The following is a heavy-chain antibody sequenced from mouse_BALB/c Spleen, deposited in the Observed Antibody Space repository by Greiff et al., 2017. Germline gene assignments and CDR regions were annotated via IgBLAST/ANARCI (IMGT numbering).Heavy chain of an antibody. CDR3: ARGHYDYDRMYYAMDY. V-gene: IGHV1S34*01. CDR2: ISCYNGAT. D-gene: IGHD2-4*01. CDR1: GYSFTGYY. Sequence: LVKTGASVKISCKASGYSFTGYYMHWVKQSHGKSLEWIGYISCYNGATSYNQKFKGKATFTVDTASSTAYMQFNSLTSEDSAVYYCARGHYDYDRMYYAMDYWGQGTSVTVSS. J-gene: IGHJ4*01.